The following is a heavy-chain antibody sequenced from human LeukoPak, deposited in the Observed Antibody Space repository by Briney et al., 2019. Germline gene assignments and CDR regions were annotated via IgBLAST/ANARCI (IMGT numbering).Heavy chain of an antibody. CDR3: ARELPPGIVVVPAAIDAFDI. CDR2: ISSSGSTI. CDR1: GFTFSDYY. J-gene: IGHJ3*02. D-gene: IGHD2-2*01. Sequence: GGSLRLSCAASGFTFSDYYMSWIRQAPGKGLEWVSYISSSGSTIYYADSVKGRFTISRDNAKNSLYLQMNSLRAEDTAVYYCARELPPGIVVVPAAIDAFDIRGQGTMVTVSS. V-gene: IGHV3-11*01.